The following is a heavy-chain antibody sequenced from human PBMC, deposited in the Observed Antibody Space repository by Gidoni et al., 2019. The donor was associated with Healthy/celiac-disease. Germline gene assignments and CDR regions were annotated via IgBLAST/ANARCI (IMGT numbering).Heavy chain of an antibody. Sequence: QVQLVESGGGVVQPGRSLRLSCAASGFTFSSYGMHWVRQAPGKGLEWVAVIWYDGSNKYYADSVKGRFTISRDNSKNTLYLQMNSLRAEDTAVYYCARGNRRGLRVATSQEGSELDYWGQGTLVTVSS. V-gene: IGHV3-33*01. CDR2: IWYDGSNK. J-gene: IGHJ4*02. D-gene: IGHD5-12*01. CDR1: GFTFSSYG. CDR3: ARGNRRGLRVATSQEGSELDY.